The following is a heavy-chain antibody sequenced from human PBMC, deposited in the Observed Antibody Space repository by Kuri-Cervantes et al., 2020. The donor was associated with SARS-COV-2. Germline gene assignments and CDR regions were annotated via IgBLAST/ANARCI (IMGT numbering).Heavy chain of an antibody. V-gene: IGHV4-34*01. J-gene: IGHJ4*02. Sequence: GSLRLSCAVYGGSFSGYYWSWIRQPPGKGLEWIGEINHSGSTNYNPSLKSRVTISVDTSKNQFSLKLSSVTAADTAVYYCARNRGSGWPFFDYWGQGTLVTVSS. CDR3: ARNRGSGWPFFDY. D-gene: IGHD6-19*01. CDR1: GGSFSGYY. CDR2: INHSGST.